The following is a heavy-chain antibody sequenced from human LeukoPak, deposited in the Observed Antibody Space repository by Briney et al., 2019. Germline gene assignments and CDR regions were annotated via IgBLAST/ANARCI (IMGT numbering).Heavy chain of an antibody. CDR2: ISAYNGNT. J-gene: IGHJ4*02. CDR1: GYTFTSYY. D-gene: IGHD5-12*01. Sequence: ASVKVSCKASGYTFTSYYMHWVRQAPGQGLEWMGWISAYNGNTNYAQKLQGRVTMTTDTSTSTAYMELRSLRSDDTAVYYCARDDGGYGTLWGQGTLVTVSS. CDR3: ARDDGGYGTL. V-gene: IGHV1-18*04.